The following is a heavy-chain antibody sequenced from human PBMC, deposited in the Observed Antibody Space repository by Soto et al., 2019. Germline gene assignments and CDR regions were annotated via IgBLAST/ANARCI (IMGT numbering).Heavy chain of an antibody. CDR3: ARLSGVVRGVITLDF. CDR2: IYYSGST. CDR1: GGSISSSSYY. J-gene: IGHJ4*02. D-gene: IGHD3-10*01. Sequence: QLQLQESGPGLVKPSETLSLTCTVSGGSISSSSYYWGWIRQPPGKGLEWIGSIYYSGSTYYNPSLKSRVNLSVDTSKNQFSLKLSSVPAADTAVYYCARLSGVVRGVITLDFWGQGTLVTVSS. V-gene: IGHV4-39*01.